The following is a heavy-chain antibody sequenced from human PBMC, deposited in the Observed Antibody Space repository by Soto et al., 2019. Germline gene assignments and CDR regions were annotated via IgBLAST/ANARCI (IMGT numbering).Heavy chain of an antibody. CDR2: IYHSGAT. CDR3: AREMSYYFDS. Sequence: QVQLQESGSGLVKPSQTLVLTCTVSGDSISRDGSSWSWLRQPPGKGLEWIGYIYHSGATYYNPSLKSRVTTSVDKSKNQFSLSLASVPAADTAVYYCAREMSYYFDSWGHGTLFTVSS. V-gene: IGHV4-30-2*01. J-gene: IGHJ4*01. CDR1: GDSISRDGSS.